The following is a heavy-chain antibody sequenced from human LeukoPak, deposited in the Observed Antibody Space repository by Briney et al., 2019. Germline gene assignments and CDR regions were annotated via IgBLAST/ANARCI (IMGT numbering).Heavy chain of an antibody. V-gene: IGHV1-18*04. CDR3: AREGDKQWLSQMADY. CDR2: ISAYNGNT. J-gene: IGHJ4*02. D-gene: IGHD6-19*01. Sequence: ASVKVSCKASGYTFTSYGISWVRQAPGQGLEWMGWISAYNGNTNYAQKLKGRVTMTTDTSTSTAYMELKSLRSDDTAVYYCAREGDKQWLSQMADYWGQGTLVTVSS. CDR1: GYTFTSYG.